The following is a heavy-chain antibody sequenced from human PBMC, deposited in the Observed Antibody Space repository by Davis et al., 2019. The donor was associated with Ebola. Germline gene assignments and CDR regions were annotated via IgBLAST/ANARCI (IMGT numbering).Heavy chain of an antibody. Sequence: GESLKISCVASGFTFRSYWMSWVRQAPGKGLEWVADIKLDGSETYYVESVEGRFNISRDNTKNSLYLQMNSLRVEDTAVYYCVRDRDYWVHSYMDVWGNGTTVIVSS. D-gene: IGHD2-8*02. CDR2: IKLDGSET. V-gene: IGHV3-7*03. CDR3: VRDRDYWVHSYMDV. J-gene: IGHJ6*03. CDR1: GFTFRSYW.